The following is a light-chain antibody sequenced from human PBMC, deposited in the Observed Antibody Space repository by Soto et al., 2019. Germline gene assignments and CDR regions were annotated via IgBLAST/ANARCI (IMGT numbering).Light chain of an antibody. V-gene: IGKV3-11*01. Sequence: EIVLTQSPATLSLSPGERATLSCRASQSVGGFLAWYQQKPGQAPRLIIDDVSNRDTGIPARSSGRGSWTDFALTNSSVEPEDFAVYYCEERTHWPRTFGPGTKLDIK. CDR1: QSVGGF. J-gene: IGKJ2*01. CDR2: DVS. CDR3: EERTHWPRT.